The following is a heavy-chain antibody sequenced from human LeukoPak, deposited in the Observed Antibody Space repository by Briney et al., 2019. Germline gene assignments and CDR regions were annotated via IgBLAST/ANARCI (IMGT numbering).Heavy chain of an antibody. D-gene: IGHD2-2*02. CDR3: ARALIVVPAAIHPNYYYYGMDV. CDR1: GYTFTSYG. V-gene: IGHV1-18*01. Sequence: ASVKVSCKASGYTFTSYGISWVRQAPGQGLEWMGWISAYNGNTNYAQKLQSRVTMTTDTSTSTAYMELRSLRSDDTAVYYCARALIVVPAAIHPNYYYYGMDVWGQGTTVTVSS. J-gene: IGHJ6*02. CDR2: ISAYNGNT.